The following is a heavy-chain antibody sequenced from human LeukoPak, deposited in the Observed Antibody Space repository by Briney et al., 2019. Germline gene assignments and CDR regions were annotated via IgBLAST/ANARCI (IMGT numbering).Heavy chain of an antibody. CDR3: ARGGYDYVWGSYRYYFDY. CDR2: IYYSGST. Sequence: SETLSLTCTVSGGSISSGDYYWSWIRQPPGKGLEWIGYIYYSGSTYYNPSLKSRVTMSVDTSKNHFSLKLSSVTAADTAVYYCARGGYDYVWGSYRYYFDYWGQGTLVTVSS. CDR1: GGSISSGDYY. V-gene: IGHV4-30-4*01. D-gene: IGHD3-16*02. J-gene: IGHJ4*02.